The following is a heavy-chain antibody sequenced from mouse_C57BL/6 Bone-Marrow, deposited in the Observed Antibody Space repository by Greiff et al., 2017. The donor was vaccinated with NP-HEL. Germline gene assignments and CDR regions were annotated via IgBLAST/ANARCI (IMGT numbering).Heavy chain of an antibody. CDR2: IYPGSGST. V-gene: IGHV1-55*01. Sequence: VQLVESGAELVKPGASVKMSCKASGYTFTSYWITWVKQRPGQGLEWIGDIYPGSGSTNYNEKFKSKATLTVDTSSSTAYMQLSSLTSEDSAVYYCARSLLRPLAYWGQGTLVTVSA. CDR3: ARSLLRPLAY. J-gene: IGHJ3*01. CDR1: GYTFTSYW. D-gene: IGHD1-2*01.